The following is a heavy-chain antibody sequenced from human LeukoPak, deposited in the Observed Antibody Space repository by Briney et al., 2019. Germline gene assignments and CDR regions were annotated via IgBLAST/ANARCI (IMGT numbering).Heavy chain of an antibody. CDR2: ISSSSSYT. J-gene: IGHJ3*02. CDR1: GFTFSDYY. D-gene: IGHD2-2*01. CDR3: ARDRYCSSTSCLDAFDI. V-gene: IGHV3-11*06. Sequence: PGGSLRLSCAASGFTFSDYYMSWIRQAPGKGLEWVSYISSSSSYTNYADSVKGRFTISRDNAKNSLYLQMNSLRAEDTAVYYCARDRYCSSTSCLDAFDIWGQGTMATVSS.